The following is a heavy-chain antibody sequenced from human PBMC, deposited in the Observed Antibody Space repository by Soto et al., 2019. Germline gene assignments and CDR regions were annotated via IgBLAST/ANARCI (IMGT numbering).Heavy chain of an antibody. CDR1: GFTFTSSA. J-gene: IGHJ6*02. CDR2: IVVGSGNT. CDR3: AADGIAAAGTDYYYGMDV. Sequence: SVKVSCKAAGFTFTSSAVQWVRQARGQRLEWIGWIVVGSGNTNYAQKFQERVTITRDMSTSTAYMELSSLRSEDTAVYYCAADGIAAAGTDYYYGMDVWGQGTTVTVSS. V-gene: IGHV1-58*01. D-gene: IGHD6-13*01.